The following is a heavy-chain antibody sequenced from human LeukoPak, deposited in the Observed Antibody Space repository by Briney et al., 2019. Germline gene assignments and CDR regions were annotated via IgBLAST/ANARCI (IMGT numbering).Heavy chain of an antibody. CDR2: ISGYNGNT. V-gene: IGHV1-18*01. CDR3: ARLQPRRLEAASNNYYSYMDV. Sequence: ASVKVSCKASGYTFRNYGINWVRQAPGQGLEWMGWISGYNGNTKYAQKFQGRVTMTTATTTSTAYMDLRSLRSDDTAVYYCARLQPRRLEAASNNYYSYMDVWGKGTTVTVSS. CDR1: GYTFRNYG. J-gene: IGHJ6*03. D-gene: IGHD2-15*01.